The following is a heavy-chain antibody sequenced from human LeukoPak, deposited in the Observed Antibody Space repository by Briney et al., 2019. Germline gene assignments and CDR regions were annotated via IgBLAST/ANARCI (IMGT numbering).Heavy chain of an antibody. V-gene: IGHV3-72*01. D-gene: IGHD4-17*01. CDR2: SRNKANSYTT. CDR3: ARYTTVTGIDY. J-gene: IGHJ4*02. CDR1: GFTFSDHY. Sequence: GGSLRLSCAASGFTFSDHYMDWVRQAPGKGLEWVGRSRNKANSYTTEYAASVTGRFSISRDDSKNSLYLQMNSLKTEDTAVYYCARYTTVTGIDYWGPGTLVIVSS.